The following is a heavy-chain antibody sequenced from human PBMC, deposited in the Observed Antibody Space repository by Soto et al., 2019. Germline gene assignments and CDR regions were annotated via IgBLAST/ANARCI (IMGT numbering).Heavy chain of an antibody. D-gene: IGHD6-13*01. CDR3: AKEYSSSWFYYYYGMDV. V-gene: IGHV3-30*18. J-gene: IGHJ6*02. CDR2: ISYDGSNK. CDR1: GFTFSSYG. Sequence: QVQLVESGGGVVQPGRSLRLSCAASGFTFSSYGMHWVRQAPGKGLEWVAVISYDGSNKYYADSVKGRFTISRDNSKNXXYLQMNSLRAEDTAVYYCAKEYSSSWFYYYYGMDVWGQGTTVTVSS.